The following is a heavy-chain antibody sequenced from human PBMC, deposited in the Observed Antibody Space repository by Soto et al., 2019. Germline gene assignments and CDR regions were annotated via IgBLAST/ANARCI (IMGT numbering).Heavy chain of an antibody. V-gene: IGHV3-48*02. D-gene: IGHD2-2*01. CDR1: GFTFSSYS. J-gene: IGHJ6*02. CDR2: ISSSSSTI. CDR3: ARDGTLVAAASGHYYYGMDV. Sequence: EVQLVESGGGLVQPGGSLRLSCAASGFTFSSYSMNWVRQAPGKGLEWVSYISSSSSTIYYADSVKGRFTISRDNAKNALYLQMNSLRDEDTALYYCARDGTLVAAASGHYYYGMDVWGQGTTVTVSS.